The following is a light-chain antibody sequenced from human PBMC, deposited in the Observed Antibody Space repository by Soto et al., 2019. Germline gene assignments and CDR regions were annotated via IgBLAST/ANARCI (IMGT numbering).Light chain of an antibody. CDR2: GAS. V-gene: IGKV3-15*01. CDR1: QSVSDN. J-gene: IGKJ1*01. CDR3: QQYNNWPRT. Sequence: EIVMTQSPATLSVSPGERATLSCRASQSVSDNLAWYQQKPGQAYRLLIYGASTRATGIPARFSGSGSGTEFTLTISSLQSEDFAVYYCQQYNNWPRTFGQGTKVDIK.